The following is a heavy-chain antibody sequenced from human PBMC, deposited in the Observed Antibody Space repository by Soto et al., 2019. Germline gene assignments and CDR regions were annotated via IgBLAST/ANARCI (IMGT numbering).Heavy chain of an antibody. CDR3: ARRWGTTFDF. J-gene: IGHJ4*02. CDR1: GGSISSYY. CDR2: IYYSGST. V-gene: IGHV4-59*08. D-gene: IGHD3-16*01. Sequence: QVQLQESGPGLVKPSETLSLTCTVSGGSISSYYWSWIRQPPGKGLEWIGYIYYSGSTNYNPSLKSRVIISVDTSKNQFSLKLSSVTAADTAVYYCARRWGTTFDFWGQGTLVTVSP.